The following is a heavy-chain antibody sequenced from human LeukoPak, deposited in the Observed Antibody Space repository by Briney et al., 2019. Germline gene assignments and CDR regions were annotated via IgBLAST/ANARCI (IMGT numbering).Heavy chain of an antibody. CDR3: AREGPAEHWYFDL. CDR1: GFTFSSYA. D-gene: IGHD2-15*01. V-gene: IGHV3-30-3*01. Sequence: GGSLRLSCAASGFTFSSYAMHWVRQAPGKGLEWVAVISYDGSNKYYADSVKGRFTISRDNAKNSLYLQTNSLRAEDTAVYYCAREGPAEHWYFDLWGRGTLVTVSS. J-gene: IGHJ2*01. CDR2: ISYDGSNK.